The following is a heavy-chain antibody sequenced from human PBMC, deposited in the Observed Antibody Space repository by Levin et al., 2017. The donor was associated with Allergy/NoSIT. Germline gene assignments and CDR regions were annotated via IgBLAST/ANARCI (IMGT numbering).Heavy chain of an antibody. CDR3: AITHRVALAYYFDY. Sequence: PGESLKISCAASGFTFSSYAMSWVRQAPGKGLEWVSAISGSGGSTYYADSVKGRFTISRDNSKNTLYLQMNSLRAEDTAVYYCAITHRVALAYYFDYWGQGTLVTVSS. CDR1: GFTFSSYA. V-gene: IGHV3-23*01. D-gene: IGHD2-15*01. J-gene: IGHJ4*02. CDR2: ISGSGGST.